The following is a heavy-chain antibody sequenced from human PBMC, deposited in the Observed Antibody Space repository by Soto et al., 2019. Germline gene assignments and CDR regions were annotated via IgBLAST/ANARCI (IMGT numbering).Heavy chain of an antibody. D-gene: IGHD6-19*01. J-gene: IGHJ5*02. Sequence: PSGKVYCKASGGTLTSYAIRWILQAPGQRLEWMAWINAGDGNTKCSQKFQGRVTITRDTSASTAYMELSSLRSEDTAVYYCARATAVAGRNWFDPWGQGTLVTVSS. V-gene: IGHV1-3*01. CDR3: ARATAVAGRNWFDP. CDR1: GGTLTSYA. CDR2: INAGDGNT.